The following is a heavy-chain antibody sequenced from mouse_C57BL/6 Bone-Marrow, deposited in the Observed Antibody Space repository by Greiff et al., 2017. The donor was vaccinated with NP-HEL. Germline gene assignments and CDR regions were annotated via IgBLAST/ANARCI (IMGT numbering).Heavy chain of an antibody. Sequence: QVQLQQSGPELVKPGASVKISCKASGYAFSSSWMNWVKQRPGKGLEWIGRIYPGDGDTNYNGKFKGKATLTADKSSSTAYMQLSSLTSEDSAVYFCARGGLRGRFDCWGQGTTLTVSS. D-gene: IGHD2-2*01. V-gene: IGHV1-82*01. CDR1: GYAFSSSW. CDR3: ARGGLRGRFDC. J-gene: IGHJ2*01. CDR2: IYPGDGDT.